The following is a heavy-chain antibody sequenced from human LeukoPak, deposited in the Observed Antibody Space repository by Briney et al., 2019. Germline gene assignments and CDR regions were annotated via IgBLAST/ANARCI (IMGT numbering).Heavy chain of an antibody. Sequence: WGSLRLSCAASGFTFSSYWMHWVRQAPGKGLVWVSRINSDGSSTSYADSVKGRFTISRDNAKNTLYLQMNSLRAEDTAVYYCALGYDILTGRFDYWGQGTLVTVSS. V-gene: IGHV3-74*01. CDR3: ALGYDILTGRFDY. CDR1: GFTFSSYW. CDR2: INSDGSST. J-gene: IGHJ4*02. D-gene: IGHD3-9*01.